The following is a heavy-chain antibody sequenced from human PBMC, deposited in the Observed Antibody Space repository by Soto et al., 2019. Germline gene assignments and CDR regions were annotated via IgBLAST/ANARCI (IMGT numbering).Heavy chain of an antibody. CDR2: INTNGNI. J-gene: IGHJ3*02. Sequence: PSETLSLTCSVSGGSFTNYYWSWIRQPAGKGLEYIGRINTNGNINYNPSLRSRVTMSVDSSKDQFSLSLTSVTAADTAVYYCARLQLPDVTGAFDIWGQGTMVTGSS. V-gene: IGHV4-4*07. D-gene: IGHD2-21*01. CDR1: GGSFTNYY. CDR3: ARLQLPDVTGAFDI.